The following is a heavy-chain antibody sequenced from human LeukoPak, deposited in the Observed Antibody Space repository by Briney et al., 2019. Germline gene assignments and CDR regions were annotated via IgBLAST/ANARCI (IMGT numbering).Heavy chain of an antibody. CDR1: GYTFTGYY. V-gene: IGHV1-2*02. CDR2: INPNSGGT. CDR3: ATIVPAPPRDWFDP. Sequence: ASVKVSCKASGYTFTGYYMHWVRQAPGQGLEWMGWINPNSGGTNYAQKFQGRVTMTRDTSISTAYMELSRLRSDDTAVYYCATIVPAPPRDWFDPWGQGTLVTVSS. D-gene: IGHD3-16*02. J-gene: IGHJ5*02.